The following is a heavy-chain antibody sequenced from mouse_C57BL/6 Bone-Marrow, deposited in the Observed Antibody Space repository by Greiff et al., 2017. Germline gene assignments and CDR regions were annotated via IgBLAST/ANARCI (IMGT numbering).Heavy chain of an antibody. CDR2: IDPSDSFT. CDR1: GYTFTSYW. CDR3: AREGGIRNWYFDV. V-gene: IGHV1-69*01. J-gene: IGHJ1*03. Sequence: QVQLQQPGAELVMPGASVKLSCKASGYTFTSYWMHWVKQRPGQGLEWIGEIDPSDSFTNYNQKFKGKSTLTVDKSSRTAYMQLSSLTSEDSAVYYCAREGGIRNWYFDVWGTGTTVTVSS.